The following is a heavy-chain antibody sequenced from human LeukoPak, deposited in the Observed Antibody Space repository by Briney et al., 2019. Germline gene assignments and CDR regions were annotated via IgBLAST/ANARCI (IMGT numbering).Heavy chain of an antibody. V-gene: IGHV3-30*02. D-gene: IGHD5-18*01. CDR1: GFTFSSYG. J-gene: IGHJ3*02. Sequence: GGSLRLSCAASGFTFSSYGMHWVRQAPGKGLEWVAFIRYDGSNKYYADSVKGRFTISRDNSKNTLYLQMNSLRAEDTAVYYCARDLVRYSYGYGGDAFDIWGQGTMVTVSS. CDR3: ARDLVRYSYGYGGDAFDI. CDR2: IRYDGSNK.